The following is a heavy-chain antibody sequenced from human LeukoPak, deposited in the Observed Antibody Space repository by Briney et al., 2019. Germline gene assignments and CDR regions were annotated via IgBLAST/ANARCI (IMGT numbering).Heavy chain of an antibody. CDR3: ARDPTIFGVVTTYYFDY. J-gene: IGHJ4*02. CDR2: ISSSGSTI. V-gene: IGHV3-48*03. Sequence: GGSLRLSCAASGFTFSSYEMNWVRQAPGKGLEWVSYISSSGSTIYYADSVKGRFTISRDNSKNSLYLQMNSLRAEDTAVYYCARDPTIFGVVTTYYFDYWGQGTLVTVSS. D-gene: IGHD3-3*01. CDR1: GFTFSSYE.